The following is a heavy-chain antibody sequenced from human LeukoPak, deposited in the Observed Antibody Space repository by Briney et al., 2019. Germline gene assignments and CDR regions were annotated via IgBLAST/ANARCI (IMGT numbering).Heavy chain of an antibody. CDR3: AKPQYSGSYYDLVPHFDY. CDR2: ISYDGSNK. V-gene: IGHV3-30*18. J-gene: IGHJ4*02. D-gene: IGHD1-26*01. CDR1: GFTFSSYG. Sequence: GRSLRLSCAASGFTFSSYGMHWVRQAPGKGLEWVAVISYDGSNKYYADSVKGRFTISRDNSKNTLYLQMNSLRAEDTAVYYCAKPQYSGSYYDLVPHFDYWGQGTLVTVSS.